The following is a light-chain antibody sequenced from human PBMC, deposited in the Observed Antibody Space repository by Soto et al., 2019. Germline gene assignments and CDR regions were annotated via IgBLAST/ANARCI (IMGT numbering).Light chain of an antibody. Sequence: DIQMTQSPSSLSASVGDRVTITCQASQNINNYLNWYQQKPGRAPKLLIYDASNLEAGVPSRFRGSGSGTDYTFTISRLQPEDIATYYCQQYDNLVTFGGGTKVDIK. V-gene: IGKV1-33*01. CDR3: QQYDNLVT. CDR2: DAS. CDR1: QNINNY. J-gene: IGKJ4*01.